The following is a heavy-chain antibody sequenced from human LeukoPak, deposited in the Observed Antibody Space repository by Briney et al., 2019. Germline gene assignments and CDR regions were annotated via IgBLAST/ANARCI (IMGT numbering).Heavy chain of an antibody. Sequence: TPSETLSLTCTVSRYDINSVYYWGWIRQPPGKGLEWIGSIYRSGSTYYNASLKSRVTISMDTSRNKFSLNLNSVTAADTAVYYCARAGGYYGSGSFLDYWGQGLLVTVSS. CDR3: ARAGGYYGSGSFLDY. D-gene: IGHD3-10*01. J-gene: IGHJ4*02. CDR1: RYDINSVYY. V-gene: IGHV4-38-2*02. CDR2: IYRSGST.